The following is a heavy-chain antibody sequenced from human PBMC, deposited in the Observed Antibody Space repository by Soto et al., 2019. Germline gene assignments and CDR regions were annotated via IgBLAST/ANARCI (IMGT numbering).Heavy chain of an antibody. CDR2: IYYSGST. CDR1: GVSISSYC. Sequence: SETLSLTCTVSGVSISSYCWSWIRQPPGKGLEWIGYIYYSGSTNYNPSLKSRVTISVDTSKNQFSLKLSSVTAADTAVYYCARDRYDYGDYAFGYWGQGTLVTVSS. D-gene: IGHD4-17*01. J-gene: IGHJ4*02. V-gene: IGHV4-59*01. CDR3: ARDRYDYGDYAFGY.